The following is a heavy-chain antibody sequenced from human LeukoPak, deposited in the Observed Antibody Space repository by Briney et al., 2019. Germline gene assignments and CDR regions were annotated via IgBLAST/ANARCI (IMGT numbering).Heavy chain of an antibody. V-gene: IGHV4-39*01. CDR2: IYYSGNT. J-gene: IGHJ5*02. Sequence: SETLSLTCTVSGVSISSSNSYWGWIRQPPGKGLEWIGSIYYSGNTYYNASLKSQVPISIDTSKNQFSLKLSSVTATDTAVYYCARQARENWFDPWGQGTLVTVSS. CDR3: ARQARENWFDP. CDR1: GVSISSSNSY.